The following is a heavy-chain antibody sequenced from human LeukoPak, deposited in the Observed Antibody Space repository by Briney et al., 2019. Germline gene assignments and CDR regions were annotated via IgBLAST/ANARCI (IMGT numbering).Heavy chain of an antibody. V-gene: IGHV4-38-2*01. D-gene: IGHD6-19*01. CDR1: GDSISSGYY. J-gene: IGHJ4*02. CDR2: IYHSGST. CDR3: ARLAVAGPKVDY. Sequence: PSETLSLTCAVSGDSISSGYYWGWIRQPPGKGLEWIGSIYHSGSTYYNPSLKSRVTISVDTSKNQFSLKLSSVAAADTAVYYCARLAVAGPKVDYWGQGTLVTVSS.